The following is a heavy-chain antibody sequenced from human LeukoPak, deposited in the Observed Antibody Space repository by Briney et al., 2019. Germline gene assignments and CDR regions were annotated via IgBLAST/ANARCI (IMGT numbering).Heavy chain of an antibody. CDR1: GFTLSNYP. Sequence: TGGSLRLSCAASGFTLSNYPMHWVPQAPGKGLEGVAVISSDGSNKYFADSVKGRFTMSRDNSKNTLYLQMNSLRAEDTAVYYCARDLTSGALFDYWGQGTLVTVSS. CDR2: ISSDGSNK. CDR3: ARDLTSGALFDY. D-gene: IGHD4/OR15-4a*01. V-gene: IGHV3-30-3*01. J-gene: IGHJ4*02.